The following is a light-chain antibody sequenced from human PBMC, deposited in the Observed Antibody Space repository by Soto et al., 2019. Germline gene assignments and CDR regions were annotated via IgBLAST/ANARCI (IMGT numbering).Light chain of an antibody. Sequence: EIVLTQSPDTLSLSPGESATLSCRASQSVSRYLAWYQQKPGQTPRLLIYDASNRAAGIPARFSGSGSGTDFTLTISSLEPEDFAVYYCQQRSNWPLTFGGGTKVEI. V-gene: IGKV3-11*01. J-gene: IGKJ4*01. CDR1: QSVSRY. CDR3: QQRSNWPLT. CDR2: DAS.